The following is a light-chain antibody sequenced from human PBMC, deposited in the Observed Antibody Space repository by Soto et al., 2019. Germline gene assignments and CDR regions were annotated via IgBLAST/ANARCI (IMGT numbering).Light chain of an antibody. J-gene: IGLJ1*01. CDR2: EVR. V-gene: IGLV2-14*01. CDR3: SSFKFTTPPPPLV. Sequence: QSALTQPASVSGSPGQSITISCTGTSSDIGSYNFVSWYQHHPGKAPKLLIYEVRYRPSGISDRFSGSKSANTAPLTISGLQAGDGGGYFCSSFKFTTPPPPLVFGSGTKVTVL. CDR1: SSDIGSYNF.